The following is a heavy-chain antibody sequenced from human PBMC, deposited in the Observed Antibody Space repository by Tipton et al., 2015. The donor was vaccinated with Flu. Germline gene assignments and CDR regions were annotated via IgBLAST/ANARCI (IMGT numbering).Heavy chain of an antibody. D-gene: IGHD6-19*01. Sequence: SLRLSCAASGFTFSSYAMSWVRQAPGKGLEWVSAISGSGGSTYYADSVKGRFTISRDNSKNTLYLQMNSLRAEDTAVYYCAKDLRTYHSSGGYGGDQNWGQGTLVTVSS. CDR2: ISGSGGST. CDR3: AKDLRTYHSSGGYGGDQN. CDR1: GFTFSSYA. J-gene: IGHJ4*02. V-gene: IGHV3-23*01.